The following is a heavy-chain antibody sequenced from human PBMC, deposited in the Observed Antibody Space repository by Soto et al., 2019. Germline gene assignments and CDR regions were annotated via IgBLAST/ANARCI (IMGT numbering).Heavy chain of an antibody. D-gene: IGHD4-17*01. J-gene: IGHJ3*02. CDR1: GFSLSTSGVG. V-gene: IGHV2-5*02. CDR2: IYWDDDK. CDR3: ALNDYVDYSDAFDI. Sequence: QITLKESGPTLVKPTQTLTLTCTFSGFSLSTSGVGVGWIRQPPGKALEWLALIYWDDDKRYSPSLKSRLTITKDTSKHQVVLTMTNMDPVDTATYYCALNDYVDYSDAFDIWGQGTMVTVSS.